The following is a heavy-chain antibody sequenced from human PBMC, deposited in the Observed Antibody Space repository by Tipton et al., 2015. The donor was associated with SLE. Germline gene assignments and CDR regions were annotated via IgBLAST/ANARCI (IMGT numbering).Heavy chain of an antibody. D-gene: IGHD3-16*01. V-gene: IGHV4-61*02. J-gene: IGHJ4*02. Sequence: TLSLNCTVSGGSISSGGYYWNWIRQPAGKGLEWIGRIYTSGSTNYNPSLKSRVTISIDTSKNQFSLKLRSVTAADTAVYYCARDKFGGPFDSWGQGTLVTVSS. CDR1: GGSISSGGYY. CDR2: IYTSGST. CDR3: ARDKFGGPFDS.